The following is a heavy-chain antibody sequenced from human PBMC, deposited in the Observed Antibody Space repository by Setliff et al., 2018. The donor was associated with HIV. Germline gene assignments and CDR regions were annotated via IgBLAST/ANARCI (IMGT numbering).Heavy chain of an antibody. V-gene: IGHV1-46*01. CDR1: GYTFTSYH. CDR3: ARDPHDYGDLPRCFDY. Sequence: ASVKVSCKASGYTFTSYHLHWLRQAPGQGLEWMGIINTSGGITTYAQKFQGRVTVTKDTSTSTVYMELRSIRSEDTAVYYCARDPHDYGDLPRCFDYWGQGALVTVS. J-gene: IGHJ4*02. CDR2: INTSGGIT. D-gene: IGHD4-17*01.